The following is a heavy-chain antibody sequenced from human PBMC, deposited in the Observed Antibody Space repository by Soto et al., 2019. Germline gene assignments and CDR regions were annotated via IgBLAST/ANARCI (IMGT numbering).Heavy chain of an antibody. J-gene: IGHJ6*02. D-gene: IGHD1-26*01. CDR1: GYTFTSYD. V-gene: IGHV1-8*01. CDR3: ARGGVNGGSYYYYYGMDV. CDR2: MNPNSGNT. Sequence: ASVKVSCKASGYTFTSYDINWVRQATGQGLEWMGWMNPNSGNTGYAQKFQGRVTMTRNTSISTAYMELSSLRSEDTAVYYCARGGVNGGSYYYYYGMDVWGQGTTVTVSS.